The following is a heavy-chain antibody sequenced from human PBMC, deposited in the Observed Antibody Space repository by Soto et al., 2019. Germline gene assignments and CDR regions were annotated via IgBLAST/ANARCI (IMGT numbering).Heavy chain of an antibody. V-gene: IGHV4-4*02. J-gene: IGHJ6*02. CDR1: SGSITSSNW. D-gene: IGHD2-8*01. CDR3: ARRTWGMDV. CDR2: IFHNGNT. Sequence: QVQLQESGPGLVKPSGTLSLTCAVSSGSITSSNWWSWVRQPPGKGLEWIGEIFHNGNTYYNPSLKXRVTXXVDTXKXQFSLNLGSVTAADTAVYYCARRTWGMDVWGQGTTVTVSS.